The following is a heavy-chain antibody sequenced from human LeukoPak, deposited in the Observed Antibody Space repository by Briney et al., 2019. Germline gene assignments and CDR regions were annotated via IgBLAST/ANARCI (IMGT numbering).Heavy chain of an antibody. V-gene: IGHV4-39*01. Sequence: SETLSLTCTVSGGSISGSSYYWGWIRQPPGKGLGWIGSIYYSGSTYYNPSLKSRVTISVDTSKNQFSLKLSSVTAADTAVFYCARYYRSDGNNWFDPWGQGTLVTVSS. CDR2: IYYSGST. J-gene: IGHJ5*02. D-gene: IGHD3-10*01. CDR1: GGSISGSSYY. CDR3: ARYYRSDGNNWFDP.